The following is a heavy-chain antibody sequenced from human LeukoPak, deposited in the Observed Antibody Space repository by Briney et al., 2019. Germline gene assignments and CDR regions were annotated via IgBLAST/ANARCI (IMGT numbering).Heavy chain of an antibody. CDR3: ARDGPYSTSSTHPP. Sequence: GGSLRLSCAASGFTFSSSWMSWVRQAPGKGLEWVANIKQDGSEKYYVGSVKGRFTISRDNAKNSLYLQMDSLRAEDTAVYYCARDGPYSTSSTHPPWGQGTLVTVSS. D-gene: IGHD6-6*01. J-gene: IGHJ5*02. CDR1: GFTFSSSW. CDR2: IKQDGSEK. V-gene: IGHV3-7*03.